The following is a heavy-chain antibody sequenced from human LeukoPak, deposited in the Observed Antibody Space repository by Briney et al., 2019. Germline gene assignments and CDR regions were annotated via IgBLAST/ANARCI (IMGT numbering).Heavy chain of an antibody. Sequence: SETLSLTCTVSGGSISSGGYCWSWIRQHPGKGLEWIGYIYYSGSTYYNPSLKSRVTISVDTSKNQFSLKLSSVTAADTAVYYCARTRYSSGWYYYYYGMDVWGQGTTVTVSS. CDR2: IYYSGST. J-gene: IGHJ6*02. CDR1: GGSISSGGYC. V-gene: IGHV4-31*03. CDR3: ARTRYSSGWYYYYYGMDV. D-gene: IGHD6-19*01.